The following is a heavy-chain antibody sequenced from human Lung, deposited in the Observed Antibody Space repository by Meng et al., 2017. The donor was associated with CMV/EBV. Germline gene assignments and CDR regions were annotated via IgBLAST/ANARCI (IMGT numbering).Heavy chain of an antibody. CDR3: ARNVVVRSGDYYYYIMDF. V-gene: IGHV2-5*01. J-gene: IGHJ6*02. CDR1: GFSLTTSGVG. D-gene: IGHD2-21*01. CDR2: IYWNDDK. Sequence: SGPTLVKPTQTLTLTCSFSGFSLTTSGVGVEWIRQPPGKALEWLGLIYWNDDKRYSPSLKSRLTLTKDTSKNQVVLTMSNMDPVDTATYFCARNVVVRSGDYYYYIMDFWGQGTXVTVSS.